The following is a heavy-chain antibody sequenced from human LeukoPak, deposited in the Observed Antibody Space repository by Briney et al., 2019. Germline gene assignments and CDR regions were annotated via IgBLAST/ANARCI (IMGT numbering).Heavy chain of an antibody. D-gene: IGHD6-13*01. CDR1: GGSFSGYY. J-gene: IGHJ4*02. CDR3: ARAWYSSSWYVKPSLDY. CDR2: INHSGST. Sequence: PSETLSLTCAVYGGSFSGYYWSWIRQPPGKGLEWIGEINHSGSTNYNPSLKSRVTISVDTSKNQFSLKLSSVTAADTAVYYCARAWYSSSWYVKPSLDYWGQGTLVTVSS. V-gene: IGHV4-34*01.